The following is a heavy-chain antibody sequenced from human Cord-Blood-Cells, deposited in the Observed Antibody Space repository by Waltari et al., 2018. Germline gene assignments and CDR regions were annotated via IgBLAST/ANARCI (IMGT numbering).Heavy chain of an antibody. CDR2: ICHGGST. V-gene: IGHV4-38-2*02. D-gene: IGHD3-10*01. J-gene: IGHJ4*02. CDR1: GYSISSGYY. CDR3: ARDRVSGSYDY. Sequence: QVQLQESGPGLVKPSETLSPTCAVSGYSISSGYYRGRIWHPPGKGLEWIGSICHGGSTYYDPSLKSRFTISVYTSKNQFSLKLSSVTAADTAVYYCARDRVSGSYDYWGQGTLVTVSS.